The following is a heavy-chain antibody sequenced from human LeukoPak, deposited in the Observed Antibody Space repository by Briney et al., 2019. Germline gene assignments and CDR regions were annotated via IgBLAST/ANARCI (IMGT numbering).Heavy chain of an antibody. Sequence: SETLSLTCTVSGGSISSYYWSWIRQPPGKGLEWIGYIYYSGSTNYNPSLKSRVTISVDTSKNQFSLKLSSVTAADTAVYYCARKKTGATNGLDVWGQGTTVTVSS. V-gene: IGHV4-59*08. CDR3: ARKKTGATNGLDV. D-gene: IGHD1-1*01. J-gene: IGHJ6*02. CDR2: IYYSGST. CDR1: GGSISSYY.